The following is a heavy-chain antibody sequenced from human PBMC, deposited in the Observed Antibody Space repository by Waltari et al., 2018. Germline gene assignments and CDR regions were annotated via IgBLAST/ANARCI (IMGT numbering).Heavy chain of an antibody. Sequence: QVQLQESGPGLVKPSETLSLTCTVSGGSISSYYWSWIRQPPGKGLEWIGYIYYSGGTNYNPSLKSRVTISVDTSKNQFSLKLSSVTAADTAVYYCARGGDGENYDYIWGSYREYYFDYWGQGTLVTVSS. CDR1: GGSISSYY. D-gene: IGHD3-16*02. CDR2: IYYSGGT. CDR3: ARGGDGENYDYIWGSYREYYFDY. V-gene: IGHV4-59*01. J-gene: IGHJ4*02.